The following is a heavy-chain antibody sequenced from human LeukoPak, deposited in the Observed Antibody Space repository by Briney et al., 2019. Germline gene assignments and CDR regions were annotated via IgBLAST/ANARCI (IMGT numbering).Heavy chain of an antibody. CDR3: ARARESSGWYPMSDGFDI. Sequence: SETLSLTCTVSGGSISSYYWSWIRQPAGKGLEWIGRIYTSGSTNYNPSLKSRVTMSVDTSKNQFSLKLSSVTAADTAVYYCARARESSGWYPMSDGFDIWGQGTMVTVSS. V-gene: IGHV4-4*07. CDR2: IYTSGST. J-gene: IGHJ3*02. D-gene: IGHD6-19*01. CDR1: GGSISSYY.